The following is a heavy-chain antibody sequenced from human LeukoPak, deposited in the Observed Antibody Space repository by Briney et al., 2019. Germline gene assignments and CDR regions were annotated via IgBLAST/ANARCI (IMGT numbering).Heavy chain of an antibody. J-gene: IGHJ4*02. CDR3: AKAQYGSGSYPLGY. CDR1: GFTFSYNG. Sequence: GGSLRLSCVASGFTFSYNGMHWVRQAPGKGLEWVAVISYDGSNKYYADSVKGRFTISRDNSKNTLYLQMNSLRAEDTAVYYCAKAQYGSGSYPLGYWGQGTLVTVSS. CDR2: ISYDGSNK. D-gene: IGHD3-10*01. V-gene: IGHV3-30*19.